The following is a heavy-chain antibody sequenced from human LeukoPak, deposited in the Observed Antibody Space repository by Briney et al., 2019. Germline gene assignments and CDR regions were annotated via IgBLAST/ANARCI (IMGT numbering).Heavy chain of an antibody. CDR3: ARRVVSGSDAFDI. Sequence: GGSLRLSCAASGFTFSSYSMNWVRQAPGKGLAWVSSISSSSGYIYYADSVKGRFTISRDNAKNSLYLQMNSLRAEDTAVYYCARRVVSGSDAFDIWGQGTMVTVSS. V-gene: IGHV3-21*01. J-gene: IGHJ3*02. CDR2: ISSSSGYI. CDR1: GFTFSSYS. D-gene: IGHD2-15*01.